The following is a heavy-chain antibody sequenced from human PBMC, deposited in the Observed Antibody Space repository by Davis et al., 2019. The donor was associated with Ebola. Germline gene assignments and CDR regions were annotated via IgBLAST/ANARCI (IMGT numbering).Heavy chain of an antibody. J-gene: IGHJ4*02. CDR1: GFTFSSYD. D-gene: IGHD3-22*01. CDR2: INTAGDT. CDR3: ARDREDYYESTGYYYNY. Sequence: GESLKISCAASGFTFSSYDMYWVRQATGKGLEWVSGINTAGDTYYVGSVKGRFTISRDNSKNTLYLQMNSLRAEDTAIYYCARDREDYYESTGYYYNYWGQGTLVTVSS. V-gene: IGHV3-13*01.